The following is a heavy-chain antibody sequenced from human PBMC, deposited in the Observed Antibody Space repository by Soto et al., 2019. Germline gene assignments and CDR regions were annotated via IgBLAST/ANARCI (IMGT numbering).Heavy chain of an antibody. CDR1: GFSLSTSGVG. J-gene: IGHJ4*02. CDR2: IYWNDDK. D-gene: IGHD5-18*01. Sequence: QITLKESGPTLVKPTQTLTLTCTFSGFSLSTSGVGVGWIRQPPGKALEWLALIYWNDDKRYSPSLKSRLTITTDTSKNQVVLTMTNMDPVDTATYYCAHSGYSYGLDYFDYWGQGTLVTVSS. V-gene: IGHV2-5*01. CDR3: AHSGYSYGLDYFDY.